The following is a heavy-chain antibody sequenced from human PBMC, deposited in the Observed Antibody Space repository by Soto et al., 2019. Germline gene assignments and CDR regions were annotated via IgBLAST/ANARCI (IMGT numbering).Heavy chain of an antibody. Sequence: GASVKVCCKASGGTFSSYTISWVRQAPGQGLEWMGRIIPILGIANYAQKFQGRVTITADKSTSTAYMELSSLRSEDTAVYYCAREDVSGGVDYWGQGTLVTVSS. V-gene: IGHV1-69*02. CDR2: IIPILGIA. J-gene: IGHJ4*02. CDR1: GGTFSSYT. CDR3: AREDVSGGVDY.